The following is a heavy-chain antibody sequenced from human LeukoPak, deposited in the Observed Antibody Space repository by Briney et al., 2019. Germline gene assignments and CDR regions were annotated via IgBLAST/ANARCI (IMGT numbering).Heavy chain of an antibody. CDR1: ELSVSSNF. D-gene: IGHD6-19*01. J-gene: IGHJ4*02. CDR3: ASSSGWYRD. CDR2: ISSSGSTI. Sequence: PGGSLRLSCAATELSVSSNFMSWVRQAPGKGLEWVSYISSSGSTIYYADSVKGRFTISRDNAKNSLYLQMNSLRAEDTAVYYCASSSGWYRDWGQGTLVTVSS. V-gene: IGHV3-11*01.